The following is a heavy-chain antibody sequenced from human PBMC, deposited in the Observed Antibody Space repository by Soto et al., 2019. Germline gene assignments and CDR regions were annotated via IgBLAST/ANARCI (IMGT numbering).Heavy chain of an antibody. D-gene: IGHD4-17*01. J-gene: IGHJ4*02. V-gene: IGHV4-30-4*01. CDR1: GGSISSGNYY. CDR3: ATMGTPVTGLYYFDY. Sequence: SETLSLTCTVSGGSISSGNYYWSWIRQPPGKGLEWIGFISYSGTTHYSASLRSRGSISVDTSKNQFSLDLSSVTAADTAVYYCATMGTPVTGLYYFDYWGQGTLVTVSS. CDR2: ISYSGTT.